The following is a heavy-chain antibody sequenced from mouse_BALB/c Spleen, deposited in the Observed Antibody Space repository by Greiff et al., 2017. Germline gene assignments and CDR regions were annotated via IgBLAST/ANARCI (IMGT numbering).Heavy chain of an antibody. Sequence: QVHVKQSGAELAKPGASVKMSCKASGYTFTSYWMHWVKQRPGQGLEWIGYINPSTGYTEYNQKFKDKATLTADKSSSTAYMQLSSLTSEDSAVYYCARDPNWAYYFDYWGQGTTLTVSA. V-gene: IGHV1-7*01. D-gene: IGHD4-1*01. J-gene: IGHJ2*01. CDR2: INPSTGYT. CDR1: GYTFTSYW. CDR3: ARDPNWAYYFDY.